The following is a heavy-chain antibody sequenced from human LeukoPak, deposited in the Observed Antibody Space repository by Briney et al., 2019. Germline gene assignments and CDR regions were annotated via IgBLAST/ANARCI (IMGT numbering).Heavy chain of an antibody. CDR3: HYDSSGYSSPLFDY. Sequence: GGSLRLSCAASGFTFSTYAMTWVRQAPGKGLEWVSGISAYTGNTYYADSVKGRFTISRDNSKNTLYLQMNSLRAEDTAVYYCHYDSSGYSSPLFDYWGQGTLVTVSS. J-gene: IGHJ4*02. V-gene: IGHV3-23*01. D-gene: IGHD3-22*01. CDR2: ISAYTGNT. CDR1: GFTFSTYA.